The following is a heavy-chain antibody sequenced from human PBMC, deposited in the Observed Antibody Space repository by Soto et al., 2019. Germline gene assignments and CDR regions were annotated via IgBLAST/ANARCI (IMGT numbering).Heavy chain of an antibody. CDR1: GFTFSTYL. J-gene: IGHJ4*02. V-gene: IGHV3-23*01. Sequence: EAQVLESGGGLVQPGGSLRLSCLASGFTFSTYLMGWVRQAPGKGLEWVSGISGAGGSTSYADSVKGRFTISRDKSKNTLYLQMNGLRADDTAVYYCTKGWGDYWGQGTLVTVSS. CDR3: TKGWGDY. CDR2: ISGAGGST. D-gene: IGHD3-16*01.